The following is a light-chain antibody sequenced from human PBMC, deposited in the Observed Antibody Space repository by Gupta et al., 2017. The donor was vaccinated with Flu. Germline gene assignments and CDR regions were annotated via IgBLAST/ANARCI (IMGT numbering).Light chain of an antibody. CDR1: SGHSSYI. Sequence: QPVLTQSSSASASLGSSVKLTCTLSSGHSSYIIAWHQQQPGKAPRYLMKLEGSGSYNKGSGVPDRFSGSSSGADRYLTISNLQSEDEADYYCETWDSNTHVAFGGGTKLTVL. CDR3: ETWDSNTHVA. J-gene: IGLJ2*01. CDR2: LEGSGSY. V-gene: IGLV4-60*03.